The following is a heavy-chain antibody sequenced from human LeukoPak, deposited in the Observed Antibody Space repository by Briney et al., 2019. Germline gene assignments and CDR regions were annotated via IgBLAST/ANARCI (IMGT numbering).Heavy chain of an antibody. CDR3: AKDNTVTPYYYYGMDV. Sequence: GGSLRLSCAASGFTFSSYAMSWVRQAPGKGLEWVSAISGSGGSTYYADSVKGRFTISRDNSKNTLYLQMNSLRDEDTAVYYCAKDNTVTPYYYYGMDVWGQGTTVTVSS. V-gene: IGHV3-23*01. CDR1: GFTFSSYA. CDR2: ISGSGGST. D-gene: IGHD4-17*01. J-gene: IGHJ6*02.